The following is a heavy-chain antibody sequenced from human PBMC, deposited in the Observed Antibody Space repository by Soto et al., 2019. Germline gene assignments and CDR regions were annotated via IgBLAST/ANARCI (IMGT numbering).Heavy chain of an antibody. Sequence: EVQLLESGGGLVQPGGSLRLSCAASGFTFSSYVMSWVRQAPGKGLEWVSSISGSGGITYYADSVKGRFTISRDNSKNPLYLQMNSLRADDTAVYYCAKDVAAGYSSGWYWGQGTLVTVSS. CDR1: GFTFSSYV. V-gene: IGHV3-23*01. CDR2: ISGSGGIT. CDR3: AKDVAAGYSSGWY. D-gene: IGHD6-19*01. J-gene: IGHJ4*02.